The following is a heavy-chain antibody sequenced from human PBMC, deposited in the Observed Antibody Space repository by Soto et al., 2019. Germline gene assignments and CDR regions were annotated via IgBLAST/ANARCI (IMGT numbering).Heavy chain of an antibody. V-gene: IGHV1-2*04. J-gene: IGHJ4*02. CDR1: GYTFTSYY. D-gene: IGHD1-26*01. Sequence: QVQLVQSGAEVKKPGASVKVSCKASGYTFTSYYMHWVRQAPGQGLEWTGCINSNSGGTNYAQKFQGWGTMTRDTSISTASMELSRLRSDDTAVYYCARATVGATGYYFDYWGQGTLVTVSS. CDR2: INSNSGGT. CDR3: ARATVGATGYYFDY.